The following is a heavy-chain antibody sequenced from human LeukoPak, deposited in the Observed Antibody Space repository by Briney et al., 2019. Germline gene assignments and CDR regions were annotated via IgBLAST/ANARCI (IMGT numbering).Heavy chain of an antibody. J-gene: IGHJ4*02. CDR1: GFTFSSYT. D-gene: IGHD3-10*01. CDR2: ISSSSSYI. V-gene: IGHV3-21*01. Sequence: GGSLRLSCAASGFTFSSYTMNWVRQAPGKGLEWVSSISSSSSYIYYADSMKGRFTISRDNAKNSLYLQMNSLRAEDTAVYYCARAWSLGNYYFDYWGQGTLVTVSS. CDR3: ARAWSLGNYYFDY.